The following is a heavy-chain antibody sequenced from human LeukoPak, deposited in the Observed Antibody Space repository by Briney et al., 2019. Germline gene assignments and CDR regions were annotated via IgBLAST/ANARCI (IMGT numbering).Heavy chain of an antibody. V-gene: IGHV4-38-2*02. J-gene: IGHJ6*03. Sequence: SETLSLTCTVSGYSISSGYYWGRIRQAPGKGLEWIGSIYNSGSTYYNPSLKSRVTISVDMSKNQFSLKLSSVTAADTAVYYCAKQACIRGRAMVHYYYYYMDVWDKGTTVTIAS. D-gene: IGHD3-10*01. CDR1: GYSISSGYY. CDR3: AKQACIRGRAMVHYYYYYMDV. CDR2: IYNSGST.